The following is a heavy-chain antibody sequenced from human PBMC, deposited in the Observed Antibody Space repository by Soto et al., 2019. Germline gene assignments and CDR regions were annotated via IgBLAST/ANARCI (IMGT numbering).Heavy chain of an antibody. CDR2: SRNKANSYTT. CDR1: GFTFSDHY. CDR3: TSSPVGVAPSDI. J-gene: IGHJ3*02. V-gene: IGHV3-72*01. D-gene: IGHD1-26*01. Sequence: EVQLVESGGGLVQPGGSLRLSCAASGFTFSDHYMDWVRQAPGKGLEWVGRSRNKANSYTTEYAASVKGRFTISRDDSKNSVYLQMNSLKTEDTAVYYCTSSPVGVAPSDIWGQGTMVTVSS.